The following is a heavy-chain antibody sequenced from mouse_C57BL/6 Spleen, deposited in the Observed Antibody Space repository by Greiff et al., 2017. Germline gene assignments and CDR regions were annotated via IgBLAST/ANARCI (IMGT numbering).Heavy chain of an antibody. CDR2: ISYDGSN. V-gene: IGHV3-6*01. J-gene: IGHJ2*01. Sequence: EVKLMESGPGLVKPSQSLSLTCSVTGYSITSGYYWNWIRQFPGNKLEWMGYISYDGSNNYNPSLKNRISITRDTSKNQFFLKLNSVTTEDTATYYCARGWATVGFDYWGQGTTLTVSS. D-gene: IGHD1-1*01. CDR3: ARGWATVGFDY. CDR1: GYSITSGYY.